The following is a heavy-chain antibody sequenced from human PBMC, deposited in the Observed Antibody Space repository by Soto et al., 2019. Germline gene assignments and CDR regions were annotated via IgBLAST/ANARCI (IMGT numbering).Heavy chain of an antibody. CDR1: GFTFSSYS. CDR3: ARDRLARGIPVAGRIDY. V-gene: IGHV3-48*01. Sequence: PGGSLRLSCAASGFTFSSYSMNWVRQAPGKGLEWVSYISTSSTIYYADSVKGRFTISRDNAKNSLYLQMNSLRVEDTAVYYCARDRLARGIPVAGRIDYWGQGALVTVSS. J-gene: IGHJ4*02. D-gene: IGHD6-19*01. CDR2: ISTSSTI.